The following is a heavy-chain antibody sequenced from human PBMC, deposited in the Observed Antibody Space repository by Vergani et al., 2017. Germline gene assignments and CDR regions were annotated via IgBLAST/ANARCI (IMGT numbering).Heavy chain of an antibody. D-gene: IGHD3-16*01. CDR3: MKDNDYDADGPFDL. Sequence: VEAGGGLVQPGGSLRLFCTASGFTFQAFVFHWVRQVSGRGLEWVSGIDRNYGVKNGNSFEGRFSITRNKAKKAVFLQMNNLRHEDTALYFYMKDNDYDADGPFDLWCRGTLVTVSS. CDR1: GFTFQAFV. CDR2: IDRNYGVK. J-gene: IGHJ2*01. V-gene: IGHV3-9*01.